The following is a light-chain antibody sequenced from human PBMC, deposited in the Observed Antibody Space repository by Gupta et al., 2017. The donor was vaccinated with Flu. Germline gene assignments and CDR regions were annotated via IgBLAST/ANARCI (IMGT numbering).Light chain of an antibody. CDR3: QQSNAIPPDT. CDR1: QSISSS. Sequence: DIEMTQSPATLSASLGERVIIACRASQSISSSIDWYQQKRGKAPRLLMYAASRMASGIPARFSGSGSGTDFTLTISTLQPEDFAVYYCQQSNAIPPDTFGQGTKLEIK. CDR2: AAS. J-gene: IGKJ1*01. V-gene: IGKV1-39*01.